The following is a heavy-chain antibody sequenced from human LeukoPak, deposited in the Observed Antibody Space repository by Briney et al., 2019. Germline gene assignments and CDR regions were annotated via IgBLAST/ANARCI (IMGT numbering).Heavy chain of an antibody. CDR3: ARGYGGRYSSTSHYYYYIDV. J-gene: IGHJ6*03. V-gene: IGHV4-30-2*01. CDR2: IYHSGST. D-gene: IGHD6-13*01. CDR1: GGSISSGGYS. Sequence: SGTLSLTCAVSGGSISSGGYSWSWIRQPPGKGLEWIGYIYHSGSTYYNPSLKSRVTISVDRSKNQFSLKLSSVTAADTAVYYCARGYGGRYSSTSHYYYYIDVWGKGTTVTVSS.